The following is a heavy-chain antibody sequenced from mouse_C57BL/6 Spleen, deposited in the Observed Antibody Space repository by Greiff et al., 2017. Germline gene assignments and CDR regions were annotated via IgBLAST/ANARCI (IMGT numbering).Heavy chain of an antibody. V-gene: IGHV1-20*01. CDR2: INPYNGDT. J-gene: IGHJ2*01. D-gene: IGHD1-1*01. CDR1: GYSFTGYF. CDR3: ARYYPSYYFDY. Sequence: EVQLKESGPELVKPGDSVKISCKASGYSFTGYFMNWVMQSHGKSLEWIGRINPYNGDTFYNQKFKGKATLTVDKSSSTAHMELRSLTSEDSAVYYCARYYPSYYFDYWGQGTTLTVSS.